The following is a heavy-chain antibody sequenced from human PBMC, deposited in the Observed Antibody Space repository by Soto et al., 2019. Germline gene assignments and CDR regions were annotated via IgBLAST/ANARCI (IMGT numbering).Heavy chain of an antibody. D-gene: IGHD3-10*01. V-gene: IGHV1-8*01. J-gene: IGHJ5*02. CDR3: ARGRMVRGVINWFDP. Sequence: ASVKVSCKASGYTFTSYDINWVRQATGQGLEWMGWMNPNSGNTGYAQKFQGRVTMTRNTSIGTAYMELSSLRSEDTAVYYCARGRMVRGVINWFDPWGQGTLVTVSS. CDR2: MNPNSGNT. CDR1: GYTFTSYD.